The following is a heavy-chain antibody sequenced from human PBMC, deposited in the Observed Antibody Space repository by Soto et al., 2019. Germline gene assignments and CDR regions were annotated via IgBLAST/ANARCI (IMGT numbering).Heavy chain of an antibody. CDR3: AKTVQLERPSFDY. Sequence: GGSLRLSCAASGFTFSSYAMSWARQAPGKGLEWVSAISGSGGSTYYADSVKGRFAISRDNSKNTLYLQMNSLRAEDTAVYYCAKTVQLERPSFDYWGQGTLVTVSS. D-gene: IGHD1-1*01. V-gene: IGHV3-23*01. J-gene: IGHJ4*02. CDR2: ISGSGGST. CDR1: GFTFSSYA.